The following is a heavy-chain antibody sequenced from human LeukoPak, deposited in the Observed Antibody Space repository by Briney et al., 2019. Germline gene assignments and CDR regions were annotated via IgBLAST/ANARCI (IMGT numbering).Heavy chain of an antibody. CDR1: GFTFSNYW. CDR2: INRDGSTT. CDR3: ARDKKSGESSEIDY. V-gene: IGHV3-74*03. Sequence: GGSLRLSCAASGFTFSNYWVHWVRQAPGKGLVWVSRINRDGSTTKYADSVKGRFTVSRDNAKNTLNLQMNSLRAEDTAVHYCARDKKSGESSEIDYWGQGTLVTVSS. J-gene: IGHJ4*02. D-gene: IGHD3-10*01.